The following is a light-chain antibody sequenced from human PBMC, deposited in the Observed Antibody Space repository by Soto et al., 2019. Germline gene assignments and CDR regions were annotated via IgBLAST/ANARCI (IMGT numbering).Light chain of an antibody. Sequence: ALTQPDSVSGSPGQSITISCIGTSSDIGAYNYASWYQQHPGKAPKLIIYDVSNRPSGVSNRFSGSKSGYTASLTISGLQAEDEADYYCSSYSSTITRVFGTGTKVTVL. CDR3: SSYSSTITRV. V-gene: IGLV2-14*03. J-gene: IGLJ1*01. CDR1: SSDIGAYNY. CDR2: DVS.